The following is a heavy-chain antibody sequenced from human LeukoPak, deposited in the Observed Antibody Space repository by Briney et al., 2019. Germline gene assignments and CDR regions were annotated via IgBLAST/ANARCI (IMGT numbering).Heavy chain of an antibody. CDR2: INTNTGNP. CDR1: GYTITSYN. V-gene: IGHV7-4-1*02. Sequence: ASVKVSCKACGYTITSYNMNWVRQVPGQGLEWMGWINTNTGNPTYAQGFTGRFVFSLDTSVSTAYLQISSLKAEDTAVYYCARARPTDDYGDYGEGYWGQGTLVTVSS. CDR3: ARARPTDDYGDYGEGY. J-gene: IGHJ4*02. D-gene: IGHD4-17*01.